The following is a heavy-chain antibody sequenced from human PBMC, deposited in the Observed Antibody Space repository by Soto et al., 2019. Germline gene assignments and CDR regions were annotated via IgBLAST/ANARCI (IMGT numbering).Heavy chain of an antibody. J-gene: IGHJ4*02. Sequence: PGGSLRLSCAASGFTFSSYAMSWVRQAPGKGLEWVSAISGSVGSTFYADSVKGRFTISRDNYLNTLDLQMNSLRAEDTAVYYCAKDRTIASRTFDSWGQGALVTVSS. CDR1: GFTFSSYA. CDR3: AKDRTIASRTFDS. CDR2: ISGSVGST. D-gene: IGHD6-6*01. V-gene: IGHV3-23*01.